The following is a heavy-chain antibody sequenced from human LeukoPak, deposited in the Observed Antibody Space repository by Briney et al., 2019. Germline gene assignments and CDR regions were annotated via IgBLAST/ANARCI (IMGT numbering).Heavy chain of an antibody. J-gene: IGHJ4*02. CDR3: ARVGTSSFDY. CDR2: VHYSGST. V-gene: IGHV4-61*03. CDR1: GGSISNSIYY. Sequence: SETLSLTCTVSGGSISNSIYYWGWIRQPPGKELEWIGDVHYSGSTSYNHTLKSRVTMSVDTSKQHFSLNLSSVTAADTALYHCARVGTSSFDYWGQGAPVIVSS.